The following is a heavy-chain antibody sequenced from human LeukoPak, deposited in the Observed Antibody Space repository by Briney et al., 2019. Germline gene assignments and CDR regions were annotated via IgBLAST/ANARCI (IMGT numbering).Heavy chain of an antibody. J-gene: IGHJ6*02. CDR3: ARDLGYASETNYGMDV. V-gene: IGHV3-30-3*01. CDR2: ISYDESNK. D-gene: IGHD3-10*01. Sequence: GGSLRLSCAPSGFTFSSYPMHWVRQAPGKGLEWVAVISYDESNKYYADSVKGRFTISRDNSKNTLYLQMNSLRAEDTAVYYCARDLGYASETNYGMDVWGQGTTATVFS. CDR1: GFTFSSYP.